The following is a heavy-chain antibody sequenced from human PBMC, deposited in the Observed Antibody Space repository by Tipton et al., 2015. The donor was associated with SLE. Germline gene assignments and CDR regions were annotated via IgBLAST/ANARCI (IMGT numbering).Heavy chain of an antibody. CDR3: AREAKYSGSYYNWFDT. CDR1: GSSITSSSHY. V-gene: IGHV4-61*02. D-gene: IGHD1-26*01. J-gene: IGHJ5*02. CDR2: IYSSGST. Sequence: TLSLTCSISGSSITSSSHYWSWIRQPAGKGLEWIGRIYSSGSTNENLSLKSRVFISKDTSKNQFSLKLSSVTAADTAVYYCAREAKYSGSYYNWFDTWGQGTLVTVPP.